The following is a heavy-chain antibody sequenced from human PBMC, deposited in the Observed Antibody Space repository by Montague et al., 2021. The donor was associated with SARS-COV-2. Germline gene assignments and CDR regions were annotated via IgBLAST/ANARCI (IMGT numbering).Heavy chain of an antibody. Sequence: SETLSLTCTVSGGSIRSSSYYWGWIRQPPGKGLEWIGSIYYSGSTYYNPSLKSRVTISVDTSKNQFSLKLSSVTAADTAVYYCARGVPLGYDFWSGYPEIGDFDYWGQGTLVTVSS. CDR2: IYYSGST. CDR1: GGSIRSSSYY. CDR3: ARGVPLGYDFWSGYPEIGDFDY. V-gene: IGHV4-39*01. D-gene: IGHD3-3*01. J-gene: IGHJ4*02.